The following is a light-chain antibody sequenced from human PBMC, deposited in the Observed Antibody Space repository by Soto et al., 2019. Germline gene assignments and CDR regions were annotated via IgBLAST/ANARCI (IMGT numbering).Light chain of an antibody. V-gene: IGLV2-11*01. Sequence: QSALTQPRSVSGSPGQSVTISCTGTASDVGGYSYVSWYQQHPGKVPKLIIYDVSKWPSGVPDRFSGSKSGNTASLTISGLQAEDEADYYCSSYTSSSTLVFGGGTQLTVL. CDR3: SSYTSSSTLV. CDR1: ASDVGGYSY. CDR2: DVS. J-gene: IGLJ2*01.